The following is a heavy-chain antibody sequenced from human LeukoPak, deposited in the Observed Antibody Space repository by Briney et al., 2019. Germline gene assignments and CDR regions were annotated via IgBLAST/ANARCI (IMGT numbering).Heavy chain of an antibody. CDR3: AREGLSKDTSMAMLTYFYYYMDV. V-gene: IGHV3-48*01. J-gene: IGHJ6*03. D-gene: IGHD5-18*01. CDR1: GFNFSTYS. Sequence: GGSLRLSCAASGFNFSTYSLSRVRQAPGKGLEWISYTSSTSIMTYYADSVKGRFTISRDNAENSLYLQMNSLRGEDTAIYYCAREGLSKDTSMAMLTYFYYYMDVWGKGTAVTVS. CDR2: TSSTSIMT.